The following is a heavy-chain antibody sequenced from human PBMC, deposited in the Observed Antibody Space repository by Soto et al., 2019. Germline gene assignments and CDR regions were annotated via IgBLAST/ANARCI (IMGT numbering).Heavy chain of an antibody. CDR1: GGTFSSYA. CDR3: ARGLIKVVPAAIKGKYYYYGMDV. J-gene: IGHJ6*02. V-gene: IGHV1-69*01. CDR2: IIPIFGTA. D-gene: IGHD2-2*01. Sequence: QVQLVQSGAEVKKPGSSVKVSCKASGGTFSSYAISWVRQAPGQGLEWMGGIIPIFGTANYAQKFQGRVTITADESTSPAYMELSSLRSEDTAVYYCARGLIKVVPAAIKGKYYYYGMDVWGQGTTVTVSS.